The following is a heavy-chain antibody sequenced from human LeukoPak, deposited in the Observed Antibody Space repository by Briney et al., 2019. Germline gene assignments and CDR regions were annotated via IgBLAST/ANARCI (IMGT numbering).Heavy chain of an antibody. CDR1: GYTFSSFG. D-gene: IGHD6-19*01. J-gene: IGHJ5*02. CDR3: ARDFPVRLVGAYNWFDP. Sequence: ASVKVSCKASGYTFSSFGIIWVRQAPGHGLEWMGWIRAYNGNTNYAQKLQGRVTLTTDTSTSTVYMELSSLRSEDTAVYYCARDFPVRLVGAYNWFDPWGQGTLVTVSS. V-gene: IGHV1-18*01. CDR2: IRAYNGNT.